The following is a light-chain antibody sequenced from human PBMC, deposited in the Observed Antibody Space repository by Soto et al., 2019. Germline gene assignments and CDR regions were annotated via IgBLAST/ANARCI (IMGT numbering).Light chain of an antibody. V-gene: IGKV3-15*01. CDR2: GAS. CDR3: QHRSNGSAIP. J-gene: IGKJ5*01. Sequence: ESAANLAACTGERASLSCRASQSVGSNLAWYQQKSGQAPRLLIYGASTRATGIPARFSGSGSGTEFTLTIISLQAQDFAVYYFQHRSNGSAIPFCQGTRLEI. CDR1: QSVGSN.